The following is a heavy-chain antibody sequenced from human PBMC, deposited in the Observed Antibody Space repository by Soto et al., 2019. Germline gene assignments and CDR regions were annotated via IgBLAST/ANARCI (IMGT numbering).Heavy chain of an antibody. D-gene: IGHD5-18*01. CDR3: ARGGYSYGFIDY. J-gene: IGHJ4*02. Sequence: SVKVSCKASGGTFSSYAISWVRQAPGQGLEWMGGIIPIFGTANYAQKFQGRVTITADESTSTAYMELSSLRSEDTAVYYRARGGYSYGFIDYWGQGTLVTVSS. V-gene: IGHV1-69*13. CDR1: GGTFSSYA. CDR2: IIPIFGTA.